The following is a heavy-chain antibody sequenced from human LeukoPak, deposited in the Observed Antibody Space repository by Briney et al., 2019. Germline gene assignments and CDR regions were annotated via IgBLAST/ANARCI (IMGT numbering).Heavy chain of an antibody. CDR2: ISSSNSYI. CDR3: ARDKWELLPIDY. V-gene: IGHV3-21*01. CDR1: GFTFSIYT. J-gene: IGHJ4*02. Sequence: PGGSLRLSCAASGFTFSIYTMNWVRQAPGKGLEWVSSISSSNSYIYYADSVKGRFTISRDNAKNSLYLQMNSLRAEDTAVYYCARDKWELLPIDYWGQGTLVTVSS. D-gene: IGHD1-26*01.